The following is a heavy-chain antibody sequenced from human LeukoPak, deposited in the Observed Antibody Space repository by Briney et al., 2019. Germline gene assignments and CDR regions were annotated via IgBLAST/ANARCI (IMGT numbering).Heavy chain of an antibody. Sequence: SVKVSCKASGGTFSSYAISWVRQASGQGLEWMGGIIPIFGTANYAQEFQGRVTITTDESTSTAYMELSSLRSEDTAVYYCARAVDTAMTAINWGQGALVTVSS. J-gene: IGHJ4*02. D-gene: IGHD5-18*01. CDR3: ARAVDTAMTAIN. CDR2: IIPIFGTA. CDR1: GGTFSSYA. V-gene: IGHV1-69*05.